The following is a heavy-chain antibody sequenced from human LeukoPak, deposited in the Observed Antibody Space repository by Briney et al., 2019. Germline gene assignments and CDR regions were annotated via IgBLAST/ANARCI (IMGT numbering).Heavy chain of an antibody. J-gene: IGHJ4*02. CDR3: ARDPAGYGSGSEGY. CDR2: ISYDGSNK. D-gene: IGHD3-10*01. Sequence: ISYDGSNKYYAGSVKGRFTISRDNSKNTLYLQMNSLRAEDTAVYYCARDPAGYGSGSEGYWGQGTLVTVSS. V-gene: IGHV3-30*03.